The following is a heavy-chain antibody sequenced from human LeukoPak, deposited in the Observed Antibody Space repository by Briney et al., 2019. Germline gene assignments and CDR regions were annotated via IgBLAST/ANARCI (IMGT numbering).Heavy chain of an antibody. Sequence: ASVKVSCKASGYTFTGYYMHWVRQATGQGLEWVGWMNPNSGNTGYAQQFQGRVTMARNTSISTAYMELSSLRSEDTAVYYCARGGYKWNDISYMDVWGKGTTVTISS. CDR2: MNPNSGNT. CDR1: GYTFTGYY. D-gene: IGHD1-20*01. J-gene: IGHJ6*03. CDR3: ARGGYKWNDISYMDV. V-gene: IGHV1-8*02.